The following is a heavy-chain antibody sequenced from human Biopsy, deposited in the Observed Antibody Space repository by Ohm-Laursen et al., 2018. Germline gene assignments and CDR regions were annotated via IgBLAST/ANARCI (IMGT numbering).Heavy chain of an antibody. CDR1: GVSINGGRYY. D-gene: IGHD3-3*01. CDR2: IFYSANT. V-gene: IGHV4-31*03. CDR3: ARLYRLDDYWNDDPPDAFDV. Sequence: SQTLSLTCTVSGVSINGGRYYWNWIRHHPGKGLEWIGNIFYSANTYYNPSLKSRVTISVDTSKNQFSLKLSSLTAADTAVFFCARLYRLDDYWNDDPPDAFDVWGQGTRVTVSS. J-gene: IGHJ3*01.